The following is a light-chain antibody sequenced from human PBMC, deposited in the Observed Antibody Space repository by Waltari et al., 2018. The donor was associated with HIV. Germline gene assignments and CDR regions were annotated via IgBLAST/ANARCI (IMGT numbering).Light chain of an antibody. CDR1: SSTIGAGYD. CDR3: QSYDSSLSVWV. Sequence: QSVLTQPPSVSGAPGPRVTLSCTGSSSTIGAGYDLHWYQQIPGTAPKLLIYGNSHRPSGVPDRFSGSKSGTSASLAITGLQAEDEADYYCQSYDSSLSVWVFGGGTKLTVL. J-gene: IGLJ3*02. CDR2: GNS. V-gene: IGLV1-40*01.